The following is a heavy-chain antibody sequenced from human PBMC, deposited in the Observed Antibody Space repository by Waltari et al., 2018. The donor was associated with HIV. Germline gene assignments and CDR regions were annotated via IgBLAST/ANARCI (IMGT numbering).Heavy chain of an antibody. V-gene: IGHV4-31*03. CDR1: GASISSGGYY. Sequence: QVYLQESGQGLVKPSQTLSLTCTVSGASISSGGYYWNWIRQHPGKGLEWIGYISHSGSIYYNPSLKSRVTISIDTSKNQFSLKLTSVTAADTAVFYCASRSGGSRRPFDYWGQGTLVTVSS. CDR3: ASRSGGSRRPFDY. J-gene: IGHJ4*02. CDR2: ISHSGSI. D-gene: IGHD2-15*01.